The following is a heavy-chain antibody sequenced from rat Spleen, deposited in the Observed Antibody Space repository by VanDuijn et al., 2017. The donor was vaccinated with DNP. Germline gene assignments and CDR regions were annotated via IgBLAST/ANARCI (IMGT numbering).Heavy chain of an antibody. Sequence: EVQVVESGGGLVQPGRSLKLSCTASGFTFGDYYMSWVRQAPSMGLEWVASISPDGGNTYYRDSVTGRFTISRDNAKNTLYLQMNSLRSEDMATYYCARHVLPLRVWDYWGQGVMVTVSS. J-gene: IGHJ2*01. CDR2: ISPDGGNT. V-gene: IGHV5-25*01. D-gene: IGHD1-4*01. CDR1: GFTFGDYY. CDR3: ARHVLPLRVWDY.